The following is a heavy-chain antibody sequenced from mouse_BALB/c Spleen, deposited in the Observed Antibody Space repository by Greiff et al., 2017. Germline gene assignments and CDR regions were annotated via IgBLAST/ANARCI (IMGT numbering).Heavy chain of an antibody. J-gene: IGHJ3*01. CDR2: IYPGDGDT. Sequence: QVQLQQSGAELARPGASVKLSCKASGYTFTSYWMQWVKQRPGQGLEWIGAIYPGDGDTRYTQKFKGKATLTADKSSSTAYMQLSSLASEDSAVYYCARWRDWFAYWGQGTLVTVSA. V-gene: IGHV1-87*01. CDR1: GYTFTSYW. CDR3: ARWRDWFAY. D-gene: IGHD2-3*01.